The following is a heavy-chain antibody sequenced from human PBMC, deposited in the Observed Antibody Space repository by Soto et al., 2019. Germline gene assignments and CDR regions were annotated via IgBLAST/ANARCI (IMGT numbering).Heavy chain of an antibody. CDR1: GFTFSSYG. Sequence: GGSLRLSCAASGFTFSSYGMHWVRQAPGKGLEWVAVIWYDGSNKYYADSVKGLFTISRDNSKNTLYLQRNSLRAEDTAVYYCARDQGDDYGDYGGFDYWAQGTLVTVSS. CDR3: ARDQGDDYGDYGGFDY. J-gene: IGHJ4*02. V-gene: IGHV3-33*01. CDR2: IWYDGSNK. D-gene: IGHD4-17*01.